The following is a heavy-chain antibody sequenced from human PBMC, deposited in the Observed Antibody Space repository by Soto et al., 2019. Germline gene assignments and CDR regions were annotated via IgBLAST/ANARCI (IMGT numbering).Heavy chain of an antibody. Sequence: PSETLSLTCTVSGGSISSYYWSWIRQPPGKGLEWIGYIYYSGSTNYNPSLKSRVTISVDTSKNQFSLKLSSVTAADTAVYYCARDQYGSGSYEGFDPWGQGTLVTVSS. V-gene: IGHV4-59*01. J-gene: IGHJ5*02. CDR1: GGSISSYY. D-gene: IGHD3-10*01. CDR2: IYYSGST. CDR3: ARDQYGSGSYEGFDP.